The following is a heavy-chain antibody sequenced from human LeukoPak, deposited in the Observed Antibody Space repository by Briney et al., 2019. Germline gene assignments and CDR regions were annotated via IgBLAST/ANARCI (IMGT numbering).Heavy chain of an antibody. V-gene: IGHV3-23*01. CDR1: GFTFSSYA. CDR3: AKDWEDIVLMVYALTGGAFDI. D-gene: IGHD2-8*01. Sequence: GGSLRLSCAASGFTFSSYAMSWVRQAPGEGLEWVSAISGSGGSTYYADSVKGRFTISRDNSKNTLYLQMNSLRAEDTAVYYCAKDWEDIVLMVYALTGGAFDIWGQGTMVTVSS. CDR2: ISGSGGST. J-gene: IGHJ3*02.